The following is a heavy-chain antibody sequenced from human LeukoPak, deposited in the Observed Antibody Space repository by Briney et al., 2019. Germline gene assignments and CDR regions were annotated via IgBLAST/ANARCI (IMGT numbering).Heavy chain of an antibody. J-gene: IGHJ4*02. CDR1: GYTFTSYG. CDR2: ISAYNGNT. D-gene: IGHD2-2*01. Sequence: ASVKVSCKASGYTFTSYGISWVRQAPGQGLEWMGWISAYNGNTNYAQKLQGRVTMTTDTSTSTAYMELRSLGSGDTAVYYCARGARYQLLPLFDYWGQGTLVTVSS. CDR3: ARGARYQLLPLFDY. V-gene: IGHV1-18*01.